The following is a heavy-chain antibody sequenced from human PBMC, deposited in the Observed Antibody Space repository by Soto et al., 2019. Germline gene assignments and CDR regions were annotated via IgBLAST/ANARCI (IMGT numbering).Heavy chain of an antibody. Sequence: SETLSLTCAVSGGSISSGGYSWSWIRQPPGKGLEWIGYIYHSGSTYYNPSLKSRVTISVDRSKNQFSLRLSSVTAADTAVYYCARAHYGDYGYGMEVWGQGTTVTVSS. CDR2: IYHSGST. D-gene: IGHD4-17*01. CDR3: ARAHYGDYGYGMEV. J-gene: IGHJ6*02. V-gene: IGHV4-30-2*01. CDR1: GGSISSGGYS.